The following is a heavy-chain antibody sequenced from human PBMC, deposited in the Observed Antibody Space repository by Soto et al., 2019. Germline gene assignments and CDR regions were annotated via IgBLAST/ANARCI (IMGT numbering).Heavy chain of an antibody. CDR2: IYYSGST. V-gene: IGHV4-31*03. D-gene: IGHD3-22*01. J-gene: IGHJ4*02. CDR3: ARGGGVVVNHSDY. Sequence: SETLSLTCTVSGGSISSGGYYWSWIRQHPGKGLEWIGYIYYSGSTYYNPSLKSRVTISVDTSKNQFSLKLSSVTAADTAVYYCARGGGVVVNHSDYRGQGTLVTVSS. CDR1: GGSISSGGYY.